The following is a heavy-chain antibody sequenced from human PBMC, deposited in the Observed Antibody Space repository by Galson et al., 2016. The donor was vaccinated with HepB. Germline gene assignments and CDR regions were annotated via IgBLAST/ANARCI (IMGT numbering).Heavy chain of an antibody. CDR2: ISAYNGNT. Sequence: SVKVSCKASGFSDYGIAWVRQAPGQGPQWMGWISAYNGNTFYAQSFQARVSMTRDTSSNTFYLELRSLTSDDTAVYFCARDIADRDYALGWLDPWGQGTLVTVSS. CDR3: ARDIADRDYALGWLDP. D-gene: IGHD4-17*01. V-gene: IGHV1-18*01. CDR1: GFSDYG. J-gene: IGHJ5*02.